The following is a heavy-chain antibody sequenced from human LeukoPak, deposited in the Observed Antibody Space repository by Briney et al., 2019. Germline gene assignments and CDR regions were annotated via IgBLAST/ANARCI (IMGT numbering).Heavy chain of an antibody. V-gene: IGHV1-69*04. CDR1: GGTFGSYA. D-gene: IGHD4-23*01. CDR3: ARDSGGRFAPVFWFDP. J-gene: IGHJ5*02. CDR2: IIPVLGIA. Sequence: SVKVSCKASGGTFGSYAISWVRQAPGQGLEWMGRIIPVLGIANYAQKFQGRVTITADKSTSTAYMELSSLRSEDTAVYYCARDSGGRFAPVFWFDPWGQGTLVTVSS.